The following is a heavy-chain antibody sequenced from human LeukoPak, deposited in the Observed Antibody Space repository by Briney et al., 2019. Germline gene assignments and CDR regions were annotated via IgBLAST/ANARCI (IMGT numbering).Heavy chain of an antibody. V-gene: IGHV3-21*01. J-gene: IGHJ5*02. Sequence: GGSLRLSCAASGFTSSSYSMNWVRQAPGKGLEWVSSISSSSSYIYYADSVKGRFTISRDNAKNSLYLQMNSLRAEDTAVYYCATLDGEYCSGGSCYWFDPWGQGTLVTVSS. CDR2: ISSSSSYI. CDR3: ATLDGEYCSGGSCYWFDP. D-gene: IGHD2-15*01. CDR1: GFTSSSYS.